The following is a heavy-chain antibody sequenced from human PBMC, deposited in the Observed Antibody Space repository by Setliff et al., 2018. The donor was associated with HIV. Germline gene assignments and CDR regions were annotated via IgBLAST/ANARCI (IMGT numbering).Heavy chain of an antibody. Sequence: GGSLRLSCAASGFTFNTYAMSWVRQAPGKGLEWVSVISGSGGSTFYADSVKGRFTISRDNSKNTLYLLMNGLRVEDTAVYYCAKDGISGGAYPPYYFDYWGHGTPVTSPQ. CDR3: AKDGISGGAYPPYYFDY. CDR2: ISGSGGST. D-gene: IGHD2-15*01. CDR1: GFTFNTYA. J-gene: IGHJ4*01. V-gene: IGHV3-23*01.